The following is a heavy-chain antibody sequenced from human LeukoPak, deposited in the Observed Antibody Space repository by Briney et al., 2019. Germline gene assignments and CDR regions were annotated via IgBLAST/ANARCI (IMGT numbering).Heavy chain of an antibody. Sequence: GGSLRLSCAASGFTFSNAWMSWVRQAPGKGLEWVGRIKSKTDGGTTDYAAPVKGRFTISRDDSKNTLYLQMNSLKTEDTAVYYCTTGYYYDSSGYFREGAFDIWGQGTMVTVSS. J-gene: IGHJ3*02. CDR2: IKSKTDGGTT. CDR1: GFTFSNAW. V-gene: IGHV3-15*01. CDR3: TTGYYYDSSGYFREGAFDI. D-gene: IGHD3-22*01.